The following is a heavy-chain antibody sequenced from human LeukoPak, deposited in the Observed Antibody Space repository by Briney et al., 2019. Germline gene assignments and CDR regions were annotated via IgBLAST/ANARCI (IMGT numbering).Heavy chain of an antibody. V-gene: IGHV1-18*01. CDR2: ISAYNGNT. CDR1: GYTFTSYG. Sequence: ASVKVSCKASGYTFTSYGISWVRQAPGQGLEWMGWISAYNGNTNYAQKLQGRVTMTTDTSTSTAYMELRSLRSDDTAVCYCARDYSSSWYYYYYYGMDVWGQGTTVTVSS. J-gene: IGHJ6*02. CDR3: ARDYSSSWYYYYYYGMDV. D-gene: IGHD6-13*01.